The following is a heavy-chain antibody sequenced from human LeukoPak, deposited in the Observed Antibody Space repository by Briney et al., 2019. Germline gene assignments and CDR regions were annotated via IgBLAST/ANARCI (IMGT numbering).Heavy chain of an antibody. J-gene: IGHJ5*02. Sequence: SETLSLTCTVSGYSISSGYYWGWIRQPPGKGLERIGSIYHSGRTYYNPSLKSRVTISVDTSKNQFSLKLSSVTAADTAVYYCAREGDSSSVGWFDPWGQGTRVTVSS. CDR1: GYSISSGYY. CDR3: AREGDSSSVGWFDP. D-gene: IGHD6-13*01. CDR2: IYHSGRT. V-gene: IGHV4-38-2*02.